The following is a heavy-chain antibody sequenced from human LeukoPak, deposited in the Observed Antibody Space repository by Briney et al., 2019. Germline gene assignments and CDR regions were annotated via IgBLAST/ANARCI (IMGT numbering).Heavy chain of an antibody. CDR1: GFTFSSYG. V-gene: IGHV3-9*01. Sequence: GGSLRLSCAASGFTFSSYGMHWVRQAPGKGLEWVSGISWNSGYIDYADSVKGRFTISRDNAKNSLYLQMNSVRPEDTALYYCAKGSSLAVAGTMGYYDYYYMDVWGKGTTVAISS. J-gene: IGHJ6*03. CDR3: AKGSSLAVAGTMGYYDYYYMDV. CDR2: ISWNSGYI. D-gene: IGHD6-19*01.